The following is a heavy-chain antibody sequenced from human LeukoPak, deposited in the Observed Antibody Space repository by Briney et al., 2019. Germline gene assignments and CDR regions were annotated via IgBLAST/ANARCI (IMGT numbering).Heavy chain of an antibody. D-gene: IGHD3-9*01. V-gene: IGHV3-21*01. CDR2: ISSSSYI. CDR1: GFTFSSYS. CDR3: ARDAIGDYDILTGYGDY. J-gene: IGHJ4*02. Sequence: GGSLRLSCAASGFTFSSYSMNWVRQAPGKGLEWVSSISSSSYIYYADSVKGRFTISRDNAKNSLYLQMNSLRAEDTAMYYCARDAIGDYDILTGYGDYWGQGTLVTVSS.